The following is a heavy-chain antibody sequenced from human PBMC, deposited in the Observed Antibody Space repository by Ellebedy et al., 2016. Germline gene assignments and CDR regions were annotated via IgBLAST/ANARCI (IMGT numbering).Heavy chain of an antibody. CDR3: ARDRSFGSSLAPYCSGGSCYFMTNAFDI. CDR1: GGTFSSYA. V-gene: IGHV1-69*13. J-gene: IGHJ3*02. Sequence: SVKVSXXASGGTFSSYAISWVRQAPGQGLEWMGGIIPIFGTANYAQKFQGRVTITADESTSTAYMELSSLRSEDTAVYYCARDRSFGSSLAPYCSGGSCYFMTNAFDIWGQGTMVTVSS. CDR2: IIPIFGTA. D-gene: IGHD2-15*01.